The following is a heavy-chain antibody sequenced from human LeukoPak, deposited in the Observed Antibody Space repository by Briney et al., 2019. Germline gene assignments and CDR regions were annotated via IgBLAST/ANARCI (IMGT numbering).Heavy chain of an antibody. CDR3: ARAIGSVATIADY. D-gene: IGHD5-12*01. V-gene: IGHV3-30-3*01. CDR2: ISYDGSNK. Sequence: GLSLRLSCAASGFTFSSYAMHWVRQAPGKGLEWLAVISYDGSNKYYADSVKGRFTISRDNSKNTLNLQMNSLRPEDTAVYCCARAIGSVATIADYWGQGTLVTVSS. J-gene: IGHJ4*02. CDR1: GFTFSSYA.